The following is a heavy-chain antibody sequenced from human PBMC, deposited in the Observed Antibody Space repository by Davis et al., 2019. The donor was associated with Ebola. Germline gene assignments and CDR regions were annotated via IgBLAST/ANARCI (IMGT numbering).Heavy chain of an antibody. CDR1: GFTFSSYG. Sequence: PGGSLRLSCAASGFTFSSYGTHWVRQAPGKGLEWVAVIWYDGSNKYYADSVKGRFTISRDNSKNTLYLQMNSLRAEDTAVYYCARAGYISKQQLVYWGQGTLVTVSS. D-gene: IGHD6-13*01. CDR2: IWYDGSNK. J-gene: IGHJ4*02. V-gene: IGHV3-33*01. CDR3: ARAGYISKQQLVY.